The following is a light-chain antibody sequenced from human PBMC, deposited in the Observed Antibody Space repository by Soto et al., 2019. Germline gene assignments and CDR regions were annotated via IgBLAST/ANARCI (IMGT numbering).Light chain of an antibody. Sequence: IQMTQSPSSVSASVGDTVTLSCQTSHGVSGWLAWYQQKPGKAPTLLIYTVSKLQSGVPSRFSGSGSGTDFSLTITNLQPEDFATYFCQQGKTFPFTFGPGTKVEVK. CDR3: QQGKTFPFT. V-gene: IGKV1-12*01. CDR1: HGVSGW. J-gene: IGKJ3*01. CDR2: TVS.